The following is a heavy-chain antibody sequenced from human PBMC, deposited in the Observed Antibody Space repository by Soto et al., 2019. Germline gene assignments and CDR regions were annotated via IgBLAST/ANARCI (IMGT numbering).Heavy chain of an antibody. CDR3: PTSSGTVVSDYYYFGMDA. CDR1: DYGFAVYW. CDR2: IYPGDSDT. D-gene: IGHD2-15*01. Sequence: GASLKISCKGSDYGFAVYWIAWVRQMPGKGLEWMGIIYPGDSDTRYSPSFQGQVTISADKSISTAYLQWSSLKASDTAMYDCPTSSGTVVSDYYYFGMDARGKGT. J-gene: IGHJ6*04. V-gene: IGHV5-51*01.